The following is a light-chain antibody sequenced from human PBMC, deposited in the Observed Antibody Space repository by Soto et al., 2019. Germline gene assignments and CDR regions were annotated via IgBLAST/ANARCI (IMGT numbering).Light chain of an antibody. Sequence: QSVLTQPPSVSGAPGQRVTISCTGSSSNIGAGYDVHWYQQLPGTAPKLLIYGNSNRPSGVPDRFSGSKSDTSASLAITGLQAEDEADYYCAAWDDSLSGPVFGGGTQLTVL. V-gene: IGLV1-40*01. J-gene: IGLJ3*02. CDR2: GNS. CDR1: SSNIGAGYD. CDR3: AAWDDSLSGPV.